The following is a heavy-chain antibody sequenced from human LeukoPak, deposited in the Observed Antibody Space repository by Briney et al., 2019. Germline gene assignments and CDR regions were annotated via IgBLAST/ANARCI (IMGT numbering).Heavy chain of an antibody. V-gene: IGHV4-39*07. CDR2: IYYSGRT. J-gene: IGHJ6*03. CDR1: GGSISSSSYY. Sequence: PSETLSLTCTVSGGSISSSSYYWGWIRQPPGKGLEWIGSIYYSGRTYYNPSLKSRVTISVDTSKNQFSLKLSSVTAADTAVYYCARSFAVPPKALAYMDVWGKGTTVTVSS. CDR3: ARSFAVPPKALAYMDV. D-gene: IGHD1-1*01.